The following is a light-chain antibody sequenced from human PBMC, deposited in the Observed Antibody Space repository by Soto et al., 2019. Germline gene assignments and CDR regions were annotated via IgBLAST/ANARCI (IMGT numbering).Light chain of an antibody. V-gene: IGLV2-8*01. CDR2: EVS. Sequence: QSALTQPPSASGSPGQSVTISCTGTSSDVGGYNYVSWYQQHPGKAPKLIIYEVSKRPSGVPDRFSGSKSGNTASLTVSGLQAEDEADCYCISYALTAYVFGTGTKVTVL. J-gene: IGLJ1*01. CDR1: SSDVGGYNY. CDR3: ISYALTAYV.